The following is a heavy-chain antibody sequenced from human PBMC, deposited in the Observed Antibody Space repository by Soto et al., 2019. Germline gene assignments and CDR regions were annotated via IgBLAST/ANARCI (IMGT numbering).Heavy chain of an antibody. CDR1: GFTFSSYS. D-gene: IGHD3-3*01. V-gene: IGHV3-21*01. CDR3: ARDVVSVDFWSDDPASGYLDY. Sequence: EVQLVESGGGLVKPGGSLRLSCAASGFTFSSYSMNWVRQAPGKGLEWVSSISSSSSYIYYADSVKGRFTPSRDDAKISLYLQINSQRAEDTAVYYCARDVVSVDFWSDDPASGYLDYWGQGTQVTVSS. J-gene: IGHJ4*02. CDR2: ISSSSSYI.